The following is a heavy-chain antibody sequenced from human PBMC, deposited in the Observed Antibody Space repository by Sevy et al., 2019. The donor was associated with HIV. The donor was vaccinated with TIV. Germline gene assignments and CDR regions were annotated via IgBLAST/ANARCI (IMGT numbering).Heavy chain of an antibody. Sequence: GESLKISCAASGFTFSSYAMHWVRQAPGKGLEWVAVISYDGSNKYYADSVKGRFTISRDNSKNTLYLQMNSLRAEDTAVYYWARRRYSSGWENFDYWGQGTLVTVSS. D-gene: IGHD6-19*01. V-gene: IGHV3-30-3*01. CDR1: GFTFSSYA. CDR2: ISYDGSNK. J-gene: IGHJ4*02. CDR3: ARRRYSSGWENFDY.